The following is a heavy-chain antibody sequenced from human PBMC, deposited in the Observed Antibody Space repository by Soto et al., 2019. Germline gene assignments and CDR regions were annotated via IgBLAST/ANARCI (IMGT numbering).Heavy chain of an antibody. CDR2: IRSKAYGGTT. J-gene: IGHJ6*02. Sequence: GGSLRLSCTASGFTFGDYAMSWFRQAPGKGLEWVGFIRSKAYGGTTEYAASVKGRFTISRDDSKSIAYLQMNSLKTEDTAVYYCTRDDRNTVAGWYYYGMDVWGQGTTVTVSS. D-gene: IGHD4-17*01. CDR3: TRDDRNTVAGWYYYGMDV. CDR1: GFTFGDYA. V-gene: IGHV3-49*03.